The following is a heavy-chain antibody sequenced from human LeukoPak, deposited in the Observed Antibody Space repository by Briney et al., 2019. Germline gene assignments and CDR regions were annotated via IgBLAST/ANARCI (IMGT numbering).Heavy chain of an antibody. CDR3: ARGGLRLGENDY. J-gene: IGHJ4*02. CDR2: INWNGGST. V-gene: IGHV3-20*04. Sequence: GGSLRLSCAASGFTFDDYGMSWVRHAPGKGLEWVSGINWNGGSTGYADSVKGRFTISRGNAKNSLYLQMNSLRAEDTALYYCARGGLRLGENDYWGQGTLVTVSS. CDR1: GFTFDDYG. D-gene: IGHD3-16*01.